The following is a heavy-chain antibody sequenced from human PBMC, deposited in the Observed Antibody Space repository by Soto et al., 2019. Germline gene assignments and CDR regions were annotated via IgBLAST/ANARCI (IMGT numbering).Heavy chain of an antibody. CDR2: ISYDGSNK. D-gene: IGHD5-18*01. Sequence: GGSLRLSCAASGFTFDSYAMSWVRQPPGKGLEWVSIISYDGSNKYYADSVKGRFTISRDNSKNTLYLQMNSLRAEDTAVYYCARDGEFRYSYGTYYFDYWGQGTLVTVSS. V-gene: IGHV3-30-3*01. CDR3: ARDGEFRYSYGTYYFDY. CDR1: GFTFDSYA. J-gene: IGHJ4*02.